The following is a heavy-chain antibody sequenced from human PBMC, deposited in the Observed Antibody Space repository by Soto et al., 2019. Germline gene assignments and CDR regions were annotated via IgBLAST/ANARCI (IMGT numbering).Heavy chain of an antibody. D-gene: IGHD3-3*01. Sequence: PGGSLRLACAASGFIFGSYAMNWVRQGPGKGPEWVAVLSTDGSTPYYADSVRGRFTISRDNSKNTLFLQMNSLRPEDTAIYFCAKSYDLWSPYLSFGDQRDPWGQGTLVTVSS. CDR2: LSTDGSTP. CDR1: GFIFGSYA. CDR3: AKSYDLWSPYLSFGDQRDP. V-gene: IGHV3-30*04. J-gene: IGHJ5*02.